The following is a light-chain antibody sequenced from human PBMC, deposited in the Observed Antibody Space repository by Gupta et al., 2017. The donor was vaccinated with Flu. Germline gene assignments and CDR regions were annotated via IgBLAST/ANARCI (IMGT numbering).Light chain of an antibody. CDR3: QSTDIRGSYSWV. J-gene: IGLJ3*02. Sequence: SNELTQPPSVSVPPGQTARITCPGDALAKQFTYWYQQKPGQAPVLVIYRDNERPSGIPERFSGPTSGTTVTLTISGAQAEDEADYYCQSTDIRGSYSWVFGGGTKLTVL. V-gene: IGLV3-25*02. CDR1: ALAKQF. CDR2: RDN.